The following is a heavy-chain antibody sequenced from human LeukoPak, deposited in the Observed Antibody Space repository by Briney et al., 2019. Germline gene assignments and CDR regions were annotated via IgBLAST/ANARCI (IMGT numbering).Heavy chain of an antibody. D-gene: IGHD6-13*01. CDR2: IYTSGST. J-gene: IGHJ4*02. CDR3: AIMQGGQQLSYFDY. V-gene: IGHV4-61*02. Sequence: SETLSLTCTVSGGSISSGSYYWSWSRQPAGERQEWIGRIYTSGSTNYNPALTSRVVISGVTSKSQFSLKLSSVTAADTAVYYWAIMQGGQQLSYFDYWGQGTLVTVSS. CDR1: GGSISSGSYY.